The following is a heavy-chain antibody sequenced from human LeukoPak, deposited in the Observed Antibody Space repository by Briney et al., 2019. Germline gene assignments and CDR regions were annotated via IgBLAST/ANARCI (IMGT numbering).Heavy chain of an antibody. V-gene: IGHV4-31*03. CDR3: ATPYRSGISCLHVFNM. CDR2: KYYSGSA. Sequence: SQTLSETCNVSGVSVSDGRYYWTWIRQHPGKGLEWIGYKYYSGSAKYNPSLKSRLTISIDTSKNQFSLQLSSVTAADTATYYCATPYRSGISCLHVFNMWGQG. J-gene: IGHJ3*02. D-gene: IGHD2-2*01. CDR1: GVSVSDGRYY.